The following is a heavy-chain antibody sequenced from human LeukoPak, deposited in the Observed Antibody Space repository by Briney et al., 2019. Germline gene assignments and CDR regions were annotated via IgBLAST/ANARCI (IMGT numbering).Heavy chain of an antibody. V-gene: IGHV1-8*01. CDR3: ARVLGSISH. CDR2: MNPSSVNT. D-gene: IGHD1-1*01. CDR1: GYTFSTCD. Sequence: ASVKVSCKASGYTFSTCDINWVRQATGQGLEWMGWMNPSSVNTGFAHKFQRRVTMTRDTYINTAYMELSSLRSEDTAVYYCARVLGSISHWGQGTLVTVSS. J-gene: IGHJ4*02.